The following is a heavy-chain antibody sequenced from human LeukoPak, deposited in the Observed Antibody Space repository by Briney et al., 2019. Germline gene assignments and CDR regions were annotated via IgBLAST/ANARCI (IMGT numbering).Heavy chain of an antibody. Sequence: GGSLRLSCAASGFTFSSYGMHWVRQAPGKGLEWVAVIWYDGSNKYYADSVKGRFTISRDNSKNTLYLQMNSLRAEDTAVYYCARGSRYFDWFDYWGQGTLVTASS. D-gene: IGHD3-9*01. CDR3: ARGSRYFDWFDY. J-gene: IGHJ4*02. CDR1: GFTFSSYG. CDR2: IWYDGSNK. V-gene: IGHV3-33*01.